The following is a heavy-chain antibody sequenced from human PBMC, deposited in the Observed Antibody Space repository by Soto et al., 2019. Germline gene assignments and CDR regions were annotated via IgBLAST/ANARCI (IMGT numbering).Heavy chain of an antibody. CDR1: GGAISSGDYY. CDR3: PRVGHINWFDP. Sequence: QVQLQESGPGLVKPSQTLSLTCTVSGGAISSGDYYWSWIRQPPGKGLEWIGYIYYSGTAYYNPSITSRVTISVDPSTNLFSLKLSSVTGADTAVYYCPRVGHINWFDPWGQGTLVTVSS. J-gene: IGHJ5*02. D-gene: IGHD2-21*01. CDR2: IYYSGTA. V-gene: IGHV4-30-4*01.